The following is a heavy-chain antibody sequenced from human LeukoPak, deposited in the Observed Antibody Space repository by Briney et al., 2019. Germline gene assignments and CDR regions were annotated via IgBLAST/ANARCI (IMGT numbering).Heavy chain of an antibody. CDR3: AILGYSSSVFDC. CDR2: ISKDGTNK. D-gene: IGHD6-13*01. J-gene: IGHJ3*01. Sequence: GGSLRLSCAASGFTFSNYAIHWVRQAPGKGLEWAALISKDGTNKYYPDSVKGRFTISRDNSKNTLYLQMNSLRAEDTAVYYCAILGYSSSVFDCWGQGTMVTVSS. CDR1: GFTFSNYA. V-gene: IGHV3-30-3*01.